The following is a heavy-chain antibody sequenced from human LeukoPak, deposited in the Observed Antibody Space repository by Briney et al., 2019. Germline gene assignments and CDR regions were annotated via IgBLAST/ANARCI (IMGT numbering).Heavy chain of an antibody. Sequence: ASVKVSCKASGYIFTNFGISWVRQARGQGLEWMGWISGYNGNTKYVQKFQGRVTITRNTSISTAYMELSSLGSEDTAVYYCARGRFERGDFEWFDPWGQGTLVTVSS. V-gene: IGHV1-18*01. CDR3: ARGRFERGDFEWFDP. J-gene: IGHJ5*02. CDR1: GYIFTNFG. D-gene: IGHD2-21*02. CDR2: ISGYNGNT.